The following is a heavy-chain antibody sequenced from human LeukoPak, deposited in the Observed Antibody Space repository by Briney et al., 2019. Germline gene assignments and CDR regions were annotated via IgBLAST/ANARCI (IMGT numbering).Heavy chain of an antibody. V-gene: IGHV1-69*05. CDR3: ATTTVTTVGMDV. Sequence: SVKVSCKASGGTFSSYAISWVRQAPGQGLEWMGGIIPIFGTANYAQKFQGRVTITTDESTSTAYMELSSLRSEDTAVYYCATTTVTTVGMDVWGQGTTVTVSS. J-gene: IGHJ6*02. D-gene: IGHD4-17*01. CDR2: IIPIFGTA. CDR1: GGTFSSYA.